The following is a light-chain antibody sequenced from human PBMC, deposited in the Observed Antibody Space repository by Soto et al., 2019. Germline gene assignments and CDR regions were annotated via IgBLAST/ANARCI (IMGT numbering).Light chain of an antibody. Sequence: EIVMTQSPATLSVSPGERATLSCRASQSVSSNLAWYQQKPGQAPRLLIYGASTSATGIPARFSGSGSGTEFTLTISSLQSEDFAVYYCQQYNNWPQTFCQETKVEIK. CDR3: QQYNNWPQT. J-gene: IGKJ1*01. CDR1: QSVSSN. CDR2: GAS. V-gene: IGKV3-15*01.